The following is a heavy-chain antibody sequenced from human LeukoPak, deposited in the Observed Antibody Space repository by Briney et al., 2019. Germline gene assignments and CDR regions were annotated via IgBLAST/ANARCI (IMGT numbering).Heavy chain of an antibody. D-gene: IGHD5-18*01. V-gene: IGHV1-2*02. J-gene: IGHJ4*02. Sequence: PKASVKVSCKAAGYTFTDYYIHWVRQAHGQGLEWVGWINPTSGGTTYAQRFQGRVTVTRDTSISTAYMELTRLGSDDTAVYYCARDRIQLWLPNHFDYWGQGTVVTVSS. CDR3: ARDRIQLWLPNHFDY. CDR2: INPTSGGT. CDR1: GYTFTDYY.